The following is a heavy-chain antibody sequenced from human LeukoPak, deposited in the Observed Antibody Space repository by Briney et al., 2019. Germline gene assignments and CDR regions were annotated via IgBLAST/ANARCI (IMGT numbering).Heavy chain of an antibody. D-gene: IGHD6-6*01. Sequence: GASVKVSCKASGYTFTGYYMHWVRQAPGQGLEWMGWINPNSGGTNYAQKFQGRVTMTRDTSISTAYMELSRLRSDDTAVYYCATTSHRIAARHYYYGMDVWGQGTTVTVSS. V-gene: IGHV1-2*02. CDR1: GYTFTGYY. CDR2: INPNSGGT. J-gene: IGHJ6*02. CDR3: ATTSHRIAARHYYYGMDV.